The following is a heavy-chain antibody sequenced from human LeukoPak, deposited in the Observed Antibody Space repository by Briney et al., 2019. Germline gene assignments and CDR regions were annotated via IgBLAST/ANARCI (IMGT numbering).Heavy chain of an antibody. V-gene: IGHV3-74*01. CDR2: INTDGSTT. CDR1: GFTFDDYG. Sequence: PGGSLRLSCAASGFTFDDYGMSWVRQAPGKGLVWVSRINTDGSTTNYADSVKGRFTISRDNAKNTLYLQMKSLRAEDTAVYYCARDLSESVAGTGFDYWGQGTLVTVSS. D-gene: IGHD6-13*01. CDR3: ARDLSESVAGTGFDY. J-gene: IGHJ4*02.